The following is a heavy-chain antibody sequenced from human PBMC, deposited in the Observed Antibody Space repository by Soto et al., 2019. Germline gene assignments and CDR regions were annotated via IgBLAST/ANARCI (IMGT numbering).Heavy chain of an antibody. CDR2: ISSSSSYI. J-gene: IGHJ4*02. CDR1: GFTFSTYS. V-gene: IGHV3-21*01. D-gene: IGHD6-13*01. CDR3: ARVHSSRYHDFDY. Sequence: PGGSLRLSCAASGFTFSTYSMNWVRQAPGKGLEWVSSISSSSSYIYYADSVKGRFTISRDNAKNSLYLQMNSLRAEDTAVYYCARVHSSRYHDFDYWGQGTVVNGSS.